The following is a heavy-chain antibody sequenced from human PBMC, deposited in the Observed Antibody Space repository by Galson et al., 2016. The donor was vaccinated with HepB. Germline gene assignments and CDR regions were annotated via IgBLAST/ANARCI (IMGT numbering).Heavy chain of an antibody. J-gene: IGHJ4*02. Sequence: LSLTCTVSGGSISSGVYYWSWIRQHPGKGLEWIGYIYHGGSTYYNPSLKSRVTISVDTSKNQFSLKLSSVTAADTAVYFCARDRSSGSGSFGYWGQGTLVTVSS. CDR2: IYHGGST. CDR3: ARDRSSGSGSFGY. V-gene: IGHV4-31*03. D-gene: IGHD3-10*01. CDR1: GGSISSGVYY.